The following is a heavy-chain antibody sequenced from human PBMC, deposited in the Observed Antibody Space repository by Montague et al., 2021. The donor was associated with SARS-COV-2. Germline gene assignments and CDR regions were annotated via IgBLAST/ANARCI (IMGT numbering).Heavy chain of an antibody. CDR1: GFTFSSYA. J-gene: IGHJ3*02. D-gene: IGHD3-10*01. V-gene: IGHV3-64*01. CDR3: ARAPMVRGVSPPQIALDI. CDR2: IINNGGTT. Sequence: SLRLSCAASGFTFSSYAMHWVRQAPGKGLEYVSGIINNGGTTYYANSVKGRFTISRDNSENTLYLQMGSLRGEDMAVYYCARAPMVRGVSPPQIALDIWGRVTMFAVSS.